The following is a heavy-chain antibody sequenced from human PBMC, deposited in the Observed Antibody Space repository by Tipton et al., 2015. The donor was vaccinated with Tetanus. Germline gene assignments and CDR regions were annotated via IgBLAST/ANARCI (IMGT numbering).Heavy chain of an antibody. Sequence: SLRLSCAASGFTFSSYGLNWVRQAPGKGLEWVATVSGSATGTNYADSVKGRFTISRDNSKNTLFRQMNSLRAEDTAIYYCAKSKQLVAGMDVGGQGTTVTVSS. CDR3: AKSKQLVAGMDV. CDR2: VSGSATGT. CDR1: GFTFSSYG. V-gene: IGHV3-23*01. J-gene: IGHJ6*02. D-gene: IGHD6-13*01.